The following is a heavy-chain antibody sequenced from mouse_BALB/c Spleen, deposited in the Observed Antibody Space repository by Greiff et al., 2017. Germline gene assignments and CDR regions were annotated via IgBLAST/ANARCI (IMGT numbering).Heavy chain of an antibody. CDR2: ISSGSSTI. Sequence: EVQLQQSGGGLVQPGGSRKLSCAASGFTFSSFGMHWVRQAPEKGLEWVAYISSGSSTIYYDDKVKGRFTISRDNPKNTLFLQMTSLRSEDTAMYYCARSLWDYFDYWGQGTTLTVSS. CDR3: ARSLWDYFDY. CDR1: GFTFSSFG. J-gene: IGHJ2*01. V-gene: IGHV5-17*02. D-gene: IGHD1-1*02.